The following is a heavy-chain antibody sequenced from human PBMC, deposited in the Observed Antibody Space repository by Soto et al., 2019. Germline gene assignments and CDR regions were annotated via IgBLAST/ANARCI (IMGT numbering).Heavy chain of an antibody. CDR3: ARVGGRFVWGVKNDAFDM. Sequence: GGSLRLSCAVSGFTFSIYGMQWVRQAPGKGLECVAGISYDGSDKYYVDSVKGRFTISRDNSKNTLYLQMNSLRAEDTAVYYCARVGGRFVWGVKNDAFDMWGRGTMVTVSS. CDR2: ISYDGSDK. V-gene: IGHV3-30*03. CDR1: GFTFSIYG. J-gene: IGHJ3*02. D-gene: IGHD3-16*01.